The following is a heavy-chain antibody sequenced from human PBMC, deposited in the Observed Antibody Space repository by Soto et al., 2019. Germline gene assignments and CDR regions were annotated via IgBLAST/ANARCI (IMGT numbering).Heavy chain of an antibody. V-gene: IGHV3-30*18. CDR2: ISYDGSNK. CDR1: GFTFSSYG. D-gene: IGHD3-10*01. J-gene: IGHJ6*03. CDR3: AKDPARSWFGVGVSDYYYMDV. Sequence: GGSLRLSCAASGFTFSSYGMHWVRQAPGKGLEWVAVISYDGSNKYYADSVKGRFTISRDNSKNTLYLQMNSLRAEDTAVYYCAKDPARSWFGVGVSDYYYMDVWGKGTTVTVSS.